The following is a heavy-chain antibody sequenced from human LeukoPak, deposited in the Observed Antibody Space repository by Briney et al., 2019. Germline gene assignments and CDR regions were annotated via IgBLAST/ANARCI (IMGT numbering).Heavy chain of an antibody. Sequence: GGSLRLSCAASGFTFSSYAMSWVRQAPGKGLEWASAISGSGGSTYYADSVKGRFTISRDNSKNTLYLQMNSLRAEDTAVYYCAKSFGLITIFGVVILQDAFDIWGQGTMVTVSS. J-gene: IGHJ3*02. V-gene: IGHV3-23*01. D-gene: IGHD3-3*01. CDR1: GFTFSSYA. CDR3: AKSFGLITIFGVVILQDAFDI. CDR2: ISGSGGST.